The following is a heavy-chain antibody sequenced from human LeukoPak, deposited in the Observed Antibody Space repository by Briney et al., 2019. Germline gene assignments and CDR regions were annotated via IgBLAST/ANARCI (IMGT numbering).Heavy chain of an antibody. CDR3: AGGFGGSYSWAFDI. CDR1: GYTFTGYD. Sequence: GASVKVSCKASGYTFTGYDINWVRQATGQGLEWMGWMNPNSGNTGYAQKFQGRVTMTRNTSISTAYMELSSLRSEDTAVYYCAGGFGGSYSWAFDIWGQGTMVTVSS. V-gene: IGHV1-8*01. CDR2: MNPNSGNT. J-gene: IGHJ3*02. D-gene: IGHD1-26*01.